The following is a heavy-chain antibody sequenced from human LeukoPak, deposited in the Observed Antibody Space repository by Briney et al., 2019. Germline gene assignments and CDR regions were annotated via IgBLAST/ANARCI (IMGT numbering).Heavy chain of an antibody. D-gene: IGHD3-9*01. CDR1: GFTFSSYN. CDR2: ISSSSS. CDR3: ARDRGTYYDILTGYYQSQYYFDY. J-gene: IGHJ4*02. Sequence: GGSLRLSCAASGFTFSSYNMKWVRQAPGKGLEWVSSISSSSSYADSVKGRFTISRDNAKNSLYLQMNSLRAEDTALYYCARDRGTYYDILTGYYQSQYYFDYWGQGTLVTVSS. V-gene: IGHV3-21*01.